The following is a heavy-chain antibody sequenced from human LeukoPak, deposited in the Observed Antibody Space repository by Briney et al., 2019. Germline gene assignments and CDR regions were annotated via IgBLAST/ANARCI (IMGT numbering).Heavy chain of an antibody. CDR3: ARDPEVVPFDY. Sequence: GGSLRLSCAASGFTFSSYGMHWVRQAPGKGLEWVAVIWYDGSNKYYADSVKGRFTISRDNSKNTLYLQMNSLRAEDTAVYYCARDPEVVPFDYWGQGTLVTVSS. CDR1: GFTFSSYG. D-gene: IGHD3-22*01. V-gene: IGHV3-33*01. CDR2: IWYDGSNK. J-gene: IGHJ4*02.